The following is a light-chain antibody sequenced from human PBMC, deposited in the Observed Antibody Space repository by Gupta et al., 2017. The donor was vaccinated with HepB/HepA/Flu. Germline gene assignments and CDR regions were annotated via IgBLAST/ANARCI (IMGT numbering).Light chain of an antibody. CDR2: GAS. Sequence: EIVLTQSPGTLSLSPGERATLSCRASQSVSSSYLAWYQQKPGQAPRLLIYGASSRATGIPDRFGGSGSGTDFTLTISRLEPEDFAVYYCQQYGSSFPLTFGGGTKVEIK. CDR3: QQYGSSFPLT. CDR1: QSVSSSY. V-gene: IGKV3-20*01. J-gene: IGKJ4*01.